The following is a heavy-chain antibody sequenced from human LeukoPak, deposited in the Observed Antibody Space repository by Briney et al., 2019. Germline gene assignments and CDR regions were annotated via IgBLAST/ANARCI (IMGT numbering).Heavy chain of an antibody. Sequence: GESLKISCKGSGYSFTSYWIGWVRQMPEKGLEWMGIIYPGDSDTRYSPSFQGQVTTSADKSISTAYLQWSSLKASDTAMYYCARHPSSSWPYYFDYWGQGTLVTVSS. V-gene: IGHV5-51*01. D-gene: IGHD6-13*01. CDR2: IYPGDSDT. J-gene: IGHJ4*02. CDR3: ARHPSSSWPYYFDY. CDR1: GYSFTSYW.